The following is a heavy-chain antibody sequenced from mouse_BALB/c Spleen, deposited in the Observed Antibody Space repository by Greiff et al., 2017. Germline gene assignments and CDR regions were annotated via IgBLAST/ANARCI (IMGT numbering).Heavy chain of an antibody. CDR2: INPSTGYT. V-gene: IGHV1-7*01. CDR1: GYTFTSYW. J-gene: IGHJ3*01. Sequence: QVQLQQSGAELAKPGASVKMSCKASGYTFTSYWMHWVKQRPGQGLEWIGYINPSTGYTEYNQKFKDKATLTADKSSSTAYMQLSSLTSEDSAVYYCARYSPSNRPWFAYWGQGTLVTVSA. CDR3: ARYSPSNRPWFAY.